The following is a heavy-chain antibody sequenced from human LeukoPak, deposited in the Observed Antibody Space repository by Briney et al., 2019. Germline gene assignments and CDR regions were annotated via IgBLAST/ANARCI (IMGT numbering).Heavy chain of an antibody. V-gene: IGHV4-4*07. D-gene: IGHD6-19*01. CDR2: IYTSGST. Sequence: SETLSLTCTVSGGSIRSYYWSWMRQPAGKGLEWIGRIYTSGSTNYNPSLKSRVSMSVDTSKNQVSLKPSHVTGAETAGLYWSGDQSAAGYXYFDLWGRGTLVSVSS. CDR3: SGDQSAAGYXYFDL. J-gene: IGHJ2*01. CDR1: GGSIRSYY.